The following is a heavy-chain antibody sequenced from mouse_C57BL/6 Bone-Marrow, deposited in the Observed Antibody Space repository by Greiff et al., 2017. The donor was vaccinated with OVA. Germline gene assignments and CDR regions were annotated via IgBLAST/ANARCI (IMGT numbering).Heavy chain of an antibody. D-gene: IGHD2-4*01. CDR1: GFNIKDDY. V-gene: IGHV14-4*01. CDR2: IDPENGDT. CDR3: TLIYYDYDEGFDY. J-gene: IGHJ2*01. Sequence: EVKLQQSGAELVRPGASVKLSCTASGFNIKDDYMHWVKQRPEQGLEWIGWIDPENGDTEYASKFQGKATITADTSSNTAYLQLSSLTSEDTAVYYCTLIYYDYDEGFDYWGQGTTLTVSS.